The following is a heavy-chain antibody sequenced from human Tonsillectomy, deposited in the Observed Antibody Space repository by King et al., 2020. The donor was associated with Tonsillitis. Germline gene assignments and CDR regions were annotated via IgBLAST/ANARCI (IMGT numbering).Heavy chain of an antibody. J-gene: IGHJ4*02. D-gene: IGHD3-10*01. CDR3: TSYASGRQDY. CDR1: GFTFGDYA. CDR2: IRTKGYGGTT. Sequence: VQLVESGGGLVQPGRSLRLSCTTSGFTFGDYAMTLVRQAPGKGLEWVGVIRTKGYGGTTEYAASVKGRFTISGDDSNSIAYLQMNSLKTEDTAVYYCTSYASGRQDYWGQGTLVTVSS. V-gene: IGHV3-49*04.